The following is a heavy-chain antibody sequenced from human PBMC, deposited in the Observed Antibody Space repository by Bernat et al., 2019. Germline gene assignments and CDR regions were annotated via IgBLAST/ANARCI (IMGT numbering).Heavy chain of an antibody. J-gene: IGHJ6*02. CDR3: ARDHYGSRWANDYDYGMDV. CDR1: GGSISSGGYY. CDR2: LYYSGST. Sequence: QVQLQESGPGLVKPSQTLSLTCTVSGGSISSGGYYWSWIRQHPGKGLEWIGYLYYSGSTYYNPSLKSRVTISVDTTKNQCSLKLSSVTAADTAVYYCARDHYGSRWANDYDYGMDVWGQGTTVTVSS. V-gene: IGHV4-31*03. D-gene: IGHD6-13*01.